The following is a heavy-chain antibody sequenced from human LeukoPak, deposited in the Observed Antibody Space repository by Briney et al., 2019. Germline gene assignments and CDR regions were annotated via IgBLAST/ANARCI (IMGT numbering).Heavy chain of an antibody. CDR1: Y. CDR2: INPSGGST. CDR3: AXXXXXXTXXXXDP. Sequence: YXXXXRQAPGXXXXXMGIINPSGGSTSXAQKFQGRVTMTRDXXTSXVYMELSSLRSEDTAVYYCAXXXXXXTXXXXDPWGQXTXVTVSS. V-gene: IGHV1-46*01. J-gene: IGHJ5*02.